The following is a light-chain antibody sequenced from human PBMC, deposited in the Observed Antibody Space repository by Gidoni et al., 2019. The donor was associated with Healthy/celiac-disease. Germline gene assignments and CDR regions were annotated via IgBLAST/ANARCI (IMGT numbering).Light chain of an antibody. CDR2: DVS. Sequence: QSALPPPPSVSGSPGPPSTISRTGTSSDVGGYNYVSWYQQHPGKAPKLMIYDVSNRPSGVSNRFSGSKSGNTASLTISGLQAEDEADYYCSSYTSSSTLDVVFGGGTKLTVL. CDR1: SSDVGGYNY. CDR3: SSYTSSSTLDVV. J-gene: IGLJ2*01. V-gene: IGLV2-14*01.